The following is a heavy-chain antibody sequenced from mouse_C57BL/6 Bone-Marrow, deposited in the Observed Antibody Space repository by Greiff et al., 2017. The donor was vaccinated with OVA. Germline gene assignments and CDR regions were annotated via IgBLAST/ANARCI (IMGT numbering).Heavy chain of an antibody. V-gene: IGHV1-77*01. CDR3: ARLDYYGSSYWYFDV. Sequence: VQLQQSGAELVKPGASVKISCKASGYTFTDYYLNWVKQRPGQGLEWIGKIGPGSGSTSSNEKFTGKATLTADKSSSTAYMQLSSLTSEDSAVYSCARLDYYGSSYWYFDVWGTGTTVTVSA. CDR1: GYTFTDYY. J-gene: IGHJ1*03. D-gene: IGHD1-1*01. CDR2: IGPGSGST.